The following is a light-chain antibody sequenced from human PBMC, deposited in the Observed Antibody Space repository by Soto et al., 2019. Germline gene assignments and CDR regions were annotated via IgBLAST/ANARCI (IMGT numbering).Light chain of an antibody. Sequence: EIVMTQSPATLSVSPGERATLSCRASQSVNSDLARYQQKPGQDHMLLICGASPRASGIPARFSGSGSGTEFTLTISSLQSEDFAVYYCQQYKLWWTFGQGTRVEIK. V-gene: IGKV3-15*01. CDR2: GAS. CDR3: QQYKLWWT. J-gene: IGKJ1*01. CDR1: QSVNSD.